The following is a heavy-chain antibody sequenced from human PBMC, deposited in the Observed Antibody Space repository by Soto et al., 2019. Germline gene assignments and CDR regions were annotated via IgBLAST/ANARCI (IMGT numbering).Heavy chain of an antibody. CDR2: IYWDGDK. V-gene: IGHV2-5*02. Sequence: QITLKESGPTLVKPTQTLTLTCTFSGFSLSTSGVGVGWIRQPPGKALEWLALIYWDGDKRYSPSLKSRLTITKDTSKNQVVLTMTNMDPVDTATYYCAHRPSSCSGGSCYSGFDYWGQGTLVTVSS. CDR1: GFSLSTSGVG. D-gene: IGHD2-15*01. J-gene: IGHJ4*02. CDR3: AHRPSSCSGGSCYSGFDY.